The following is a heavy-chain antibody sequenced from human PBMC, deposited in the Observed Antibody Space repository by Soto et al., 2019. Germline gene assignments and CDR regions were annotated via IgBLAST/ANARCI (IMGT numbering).Heavy chain of an antibody. V-gene: IGHV4-30-2*01. J-gene: IGHJ4*02. D-gene: IGHD5-12*01. CDR1: GGSISSGGYS. Sequence: SETLSLTCAVSGGSISSGGYSWSWIRQPPGKGLEWIGYIYHSGSTYYNPSLKSRVTISVDRSKNQFSLKLSSVTAADTAVYYCARVSRDGYNYYFDYWGQGTLVTVSS. CDR3: ARVSRDGYNYYFDY. CDR2: IYHSGST.